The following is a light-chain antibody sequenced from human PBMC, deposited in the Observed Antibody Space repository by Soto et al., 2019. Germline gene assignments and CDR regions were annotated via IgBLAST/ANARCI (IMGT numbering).Light chain of an antibody. J-gene: IGKJ1*01. Sequence: EIVMTQSPATLSVSPGERATLSCRARRYVSSNLAWYQQRPGQAPRLLIYGASTRATGIPARFSGSGSGTEFTLTISSLQSEDLGVYYCQQRSNWPPTWTFGQGTKVDIK. CDR3: QQRSNWPPTWT. V-gene: IGKV3-15*01. CDR1: RYVSSN. CDR2: GAS.